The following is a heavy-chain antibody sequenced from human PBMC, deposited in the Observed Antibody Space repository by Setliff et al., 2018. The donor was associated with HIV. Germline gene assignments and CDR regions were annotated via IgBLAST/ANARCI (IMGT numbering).Heavy chain of an antibody. J-gene: IGHJ4*02. V-gene: IGHV4-38-2*01. CDR2: IYHSGST. Sequence: SETMSLTCAVSGYSISRGYYWGWIRQPPGKGLEWIGSIYHSGSTYYNPSIKSRFTISVDTSKNQFSLKLSSVTAADTAVYYCARQISVAATPLYFDSWGQGTLVTVSS. CDR1: GYSISRGYY. CDR3: ARQISVAATPLYFDS. D-gene: IGHD6-19*01.